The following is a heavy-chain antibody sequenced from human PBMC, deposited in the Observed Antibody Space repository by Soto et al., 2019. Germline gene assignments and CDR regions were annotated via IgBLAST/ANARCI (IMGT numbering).Heavy chain of an antibody. CDR2: IVVGSGNT. D-gene: IGHD6-13*01. J-gene: IGHJ4*02. V-gene: IGHV1-58*01. Sequence: SVKVSCKASGFTFTSSAVQWVRQARGQRLEWIGWIVVGSGNTNYAQKFQERVTITRDMSTSKAYMELSSLRSEDTAVYYCAARPSSSWQYYFDYWGQGTLVTVSS. CDR3: AARPSSSWQYYFDY. CDR1: GFTFTSSA.